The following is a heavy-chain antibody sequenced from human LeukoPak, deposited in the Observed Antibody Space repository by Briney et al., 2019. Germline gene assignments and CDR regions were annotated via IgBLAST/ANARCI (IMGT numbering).Heavy chain of an antibody. J-gene: IGHJ4*02. CDR2: IWHDGSSR. V-gene: IGHV3-33*06. CDR1: QFIFSHYA. CDR3: AKDAQRGFDYSNSLQY. D-gene: IGHD4-11*01. Sequence: PGGPLTLSCTASQFIFSHYAMHRVRQAPGKGLEWVAVIWHDGSSRYYGDSVKGRFTISRDNSQNTVYLQMNSLRAEDTAVYFCAKDAQRGFDYSNSLQYWGQGTLVTVSS.